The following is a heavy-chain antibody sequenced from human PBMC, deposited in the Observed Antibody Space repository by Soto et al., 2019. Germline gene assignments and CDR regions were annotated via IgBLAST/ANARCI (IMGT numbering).Heavy chain of an antibody. Sequence: GASVKVSCKASGYTFTSYGISWVRQAPGQGLEWMGWISAYNGNTNYAQKLQGRVTMTTDTSTSTAYMELRSLRSDDTAVYYCARGGCSSTSCYMDYYYYMDVWGQGTTVTVSS. J-gene: IGHJ6*03. CDR1: GYTFTSYG. CDR3: ARGGCSSTSCYMDYYYYMDV. CDR2: ISAYNGNT. V-gene: IGHV1-18*01. D-gene: IGHD2-2*02.